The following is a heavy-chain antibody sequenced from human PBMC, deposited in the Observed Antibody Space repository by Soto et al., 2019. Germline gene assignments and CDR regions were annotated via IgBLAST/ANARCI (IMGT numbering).Heavy chain of an antibody. CDR3: AKEARATFDY. CDR2: INLDGSEK. V-gene: IGHV3-7*01. CDR1: GITFTRYW. J-gene: IGHJ4*02. Sequence: EVQLVESGGGLVQPGGSLRLSCADSGITFTRYWMSWVRQAPGKGPEWVATINLDGSEKFYVDSVKGRFTISRDNAKNSLYLQVRSLRAEDKAVYYCAKEARATFDYWGQGTLDTVYS.